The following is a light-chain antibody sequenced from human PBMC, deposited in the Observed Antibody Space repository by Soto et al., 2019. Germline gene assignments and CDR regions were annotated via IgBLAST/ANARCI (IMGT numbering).Light chain of an antibody. CDR3: TSYTRSDIGV. Sequence: QSVLTQPASVSGSPGQSITISCTGTSSDVGGYDFVSWDQQRPGKAPKLIIYDVSNRPSGVSNRFSGSKSGNTSSLTISGLQAEDEADYYCTSYTRSDIGVFGGGTKLTVL. J-gene: IGLJ3*02. V-gene: IGLV2-14*01. CDR2: DVS. CDR1: SSDVGGYDF.